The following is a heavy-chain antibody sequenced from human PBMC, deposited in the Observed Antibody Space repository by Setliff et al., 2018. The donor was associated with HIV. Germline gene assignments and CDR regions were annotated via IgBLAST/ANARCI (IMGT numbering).Heavy chain of an antibody. Sequence: KPSETLSLTCNVSGGSISSSSFYWAWLRQPPGKEPEWIASIYYNTRTYYNLSLRSRVTISVDTSKNLFSLKMTSVTAADTAVYYCAGNQNWNGYAFPYIDVWGKGTTVT. CDR2: IYYNTRT. CDR1: GGSISSSSFY. D-gene: IGHD3-3*01. V-gene: IGHV4-39*02. CDR3: AGNQNWNGYAFPYIDV. J-gene: IGHJ6*03.